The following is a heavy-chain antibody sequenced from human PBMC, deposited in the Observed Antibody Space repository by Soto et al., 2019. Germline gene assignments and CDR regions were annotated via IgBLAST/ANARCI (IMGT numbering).Heavy chain of an antibody. D-gene: IGHD4-17*01. J-gene: IGHJ6*02. V-gene: IGHV3-30*03. CDR3: ARDDYGQYYYYYYGMDV. CDR2: ISYDGSNK. Sequence: QVQLVESGGGVVQPGRSLRLSCAASGFTFSSYGMHWVRQAPGKGLEWVAVISYDGSNKYYADSVKGRFTISRDNSKNSLYLQMNSLRDEDTAVYYCARDDYGQYYYYYYGMDVWGQGTTVTVSS. CDR1: GFTFSSYG.